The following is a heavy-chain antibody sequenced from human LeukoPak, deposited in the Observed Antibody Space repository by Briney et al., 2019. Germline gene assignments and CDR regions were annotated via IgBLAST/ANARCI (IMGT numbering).Heavy chain of an antibody. CDR3: ARERYDHADAFDI. D-gene: IGHD1-14*01. V-gene: IGHV3-53*01. J-gene: IGHJ3*02. CDR2: IYSGGST. Sequence: PGGSLRLSCAASGFTVSSNYMSWVRQAPGKGLEWASVIYSGGSTYYADSVKGRFTISRDNSKNTLYLQMNSLRAEDTAVYYCARERYDHADAFDIWGQGTMVTVSS. CDR1: GFTVSSNY.